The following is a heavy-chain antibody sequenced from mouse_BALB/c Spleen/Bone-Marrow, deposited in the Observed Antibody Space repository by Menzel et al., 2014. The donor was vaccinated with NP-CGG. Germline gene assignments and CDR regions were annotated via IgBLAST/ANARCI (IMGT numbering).Heavy chain of an antibody. CDR2: IRNEANGYTT. D-gene: IGHD1-1*01. Sequence: EVHLVESGGGLVQPGGSLRLSCATSGFTFTDYYMTWVRQPSGKALEWLSFIRNEANGYTTEYSASVKGRFTISRDNSQSSLYLQMNTLRPEDSATYYCARDNGSSPSYWFFNVWGAGTTVTVSS. J-gene: IGHJ1*01. V-gene: IGHV7-3*02. CDR1: GFTFTDYY. CDR3: ARDNGSSPSYWFFNV.